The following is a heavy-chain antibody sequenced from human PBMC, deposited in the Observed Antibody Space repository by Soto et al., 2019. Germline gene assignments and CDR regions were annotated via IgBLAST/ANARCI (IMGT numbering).Heavy chain of an antibody. V-gene: IGHV3-23*01. Sequence: EVQLLESGGGLVQPGGSLRLSCAASGFTFSSYAMSWVRQAPGKGLEWVSAISGSGGSTYYADSVKGRFTISRDNSKNTLYLQMNSLRAEDTAVYYCAKDSRYYGSGSSATDVWGQGTTVTVSS. CDR1: GFTFSSYA. CDR2: ISGSGGST. J-gene: IGHJ6*02. CDR3: AKDSRYYGSGSSATDV. D-gene: IGHD3-10*01.